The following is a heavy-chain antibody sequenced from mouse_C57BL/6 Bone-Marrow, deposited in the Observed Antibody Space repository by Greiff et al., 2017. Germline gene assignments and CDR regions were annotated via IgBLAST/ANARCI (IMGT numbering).Heavy chain of an antibody. Sequence: DVQLQESGGDLVKPGGSLKLSCAASGFTFSSYGMSWVRQTPDKRLEWVATISSGGSYTYYPDRVKGRFTISRDNAKNTLYLQMSSLKSEDTAMYYCARQDGFDYWGQGTTVTVSS. V-gene: IGHV5-6*01. CDR2: ISSGGSYT. J-gene: IGHJ2*01. CDR3: ARQDGFDY. CDR1: GFTFSSYG.